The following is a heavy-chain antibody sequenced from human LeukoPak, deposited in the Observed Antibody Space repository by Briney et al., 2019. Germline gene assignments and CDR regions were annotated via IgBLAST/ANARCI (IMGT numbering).Heavy chain of an antibody. CDR1: GFTFRSYE. CDR3: AREGDYYGSGSYDYYMDV. D-gene: IGHD3-10*01. V-gene: IGHV3-48*03. Sequence: GGSLTLSCEDSGFTFRSYEMNWVRQAPGKGLEWVSYISSSGSTIYYADSVKGRFTISRDNAKNSLYLQMNSLRAEDTAVYYCAREGDYYGSGSYDYYMDVWGKGTTVTISS. CDR2: ISSSGSTI. J-gene: IGHJ6*03.